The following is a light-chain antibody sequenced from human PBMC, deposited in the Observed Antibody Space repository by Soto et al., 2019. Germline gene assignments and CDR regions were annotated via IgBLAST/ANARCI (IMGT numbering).Light chain of an antibody. CDR3: QTWGTGTHAV. J-gene: IGLJ7*01. CDR2: LNSDGSH. V-gene: IGLV4-69*01. CDR1: SGHSSYA. Sequence: QPVLTQSPSASASLGASVKLTCTLSSGHSSYAIAWHQQQPEKGPRYLMKLNSDGSHSKGDGIPDRFSGSSSGAERYLTISSLQPEDEADYYCQTWGTGTHAVFGGGTQLTVL.